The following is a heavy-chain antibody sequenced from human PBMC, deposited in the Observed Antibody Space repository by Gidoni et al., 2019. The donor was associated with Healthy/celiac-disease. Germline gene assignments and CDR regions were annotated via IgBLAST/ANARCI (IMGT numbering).Heavy chain of an antibody. J-gene: IGHJ6*02. D-gene: IGHD4-4*01. CDR2: IYSGGST. CDR1: GFTVSSNY. V-gene: IGHV3-53*01. Sequence: EVQLVESGGGLIQPGGSLRLSCAASGFTVSSNYMSWVRQVPGKGLEWVSVIYSGGSTYYADSVKGRFTISRDNSKNTLYLQMNSLRAEDTAVYYCATPLETTVTTGYYYGMDVWGQGTTVTVSS. CDR3: ATPLETTVTTGYYYGMDV.